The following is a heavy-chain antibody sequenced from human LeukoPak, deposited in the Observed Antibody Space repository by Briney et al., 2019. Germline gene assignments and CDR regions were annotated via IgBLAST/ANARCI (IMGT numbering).Heavy chain of an antibody. CDR3: ARDGTVRGVTHFDY. J-gene: IGHJ4*02. CDR1: GFTFSSYG. V-gene: IGHV3-33*01. D-gene: IGHD3-10*01. Sequence: PGGSLRLSCAASGFTFSSYGMHWVRRAPGKGLEWVAVIWYDGSNKYYADSVKGRFTISRDNSKNTLYLQMNSLRAEDTAVYYCARDGTVRGVTHFDYWGQGTLVTVSS. CDR2: IWYDGSNK.